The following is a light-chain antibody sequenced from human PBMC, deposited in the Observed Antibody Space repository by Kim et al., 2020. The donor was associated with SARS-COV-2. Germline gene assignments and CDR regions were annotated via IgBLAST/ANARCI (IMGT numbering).Light chain of an antibody. Sequence: ALGQTVRITCQGDSHRTYDANWYQQKPGQAPLLVIYGKNNRTSGIPDRFSGSSSENTASLTITGAQAEDEADYYCKSRDSSGNLLVFGGGTKVTVL. CDR3: KSRDSSGNLLV. J-gene: IGLJ3*02. CDR1: SHRTYD. CDR2: GKN. V-gene: IGLV3-19*01.